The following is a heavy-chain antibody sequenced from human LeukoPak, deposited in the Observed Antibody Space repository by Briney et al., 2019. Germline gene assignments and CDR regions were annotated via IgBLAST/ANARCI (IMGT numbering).Heavy chain of an antibody. Sequence: PGGSLRLSCGASGFTFSSYGMHWVRQAPGKGLEWVAFIRYDGSNKYYADSVKGRFTISRDNARNSLFLQMNSLRADDTAVYYCARAPPGIATLAGYMDVWGKGTTVTVSS. J-gene: IGHJ6*03. CDR2: IRYDGSNK. CDR3: ARAPPGIATLAGYMDV. D-gene: IGHD6-6*01. V-gene: IGHV3-30*02. CDR1: GFTFSSYG.